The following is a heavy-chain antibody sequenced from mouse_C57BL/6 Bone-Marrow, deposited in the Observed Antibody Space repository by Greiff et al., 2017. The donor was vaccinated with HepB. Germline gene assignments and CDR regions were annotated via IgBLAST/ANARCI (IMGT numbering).Heavy chain of an antibody. V-gene: IGHV5-9*01. D-gene: IGHD2-4*01. Sequence: EVQRVESGGGLVKPGGSLKLSCAASGFTFSSYTMSWVRQTPEKRLEWVATISGGGGNTYYPDSVKGRFTISRDNAKNTLYLQMSSLRSEDTALYYCASPLNDYPFAYWGQGTLVTVSA. CDR1: GFTFSSYT. CDR2: ISGGGGNT. J-gene: IGHJ3*01. CDR3: ASPLNDYPFAY.